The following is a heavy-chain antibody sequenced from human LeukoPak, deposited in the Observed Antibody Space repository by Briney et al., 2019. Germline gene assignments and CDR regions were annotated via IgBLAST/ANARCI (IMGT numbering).Heavy chain of an antibody. Sequence: TGGSLRLSCAASGFTFSSYGMHWVRQAPGKGLEWVAVIWYDGSNKYYADSVKGRLTISRDNSKNTLYLQMNSLRAEDMAVYYCASSRYYYYMDVWGKGTTVTVSS. CDR2: IWYDGSNK. J-gene: IGHJ6*03. V-gene: IGHV3-33*01. CDR1: GFTFSSYG. CDR3: ASSRYYYYMDV.